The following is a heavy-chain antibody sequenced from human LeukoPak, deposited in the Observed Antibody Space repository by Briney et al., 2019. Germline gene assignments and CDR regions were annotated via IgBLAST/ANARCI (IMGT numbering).Heavy chain of an antibody. V-gene: IGHV4-59*08. CDR3: ARQAFCSGSSCDPFDY. CDR1: GGSISSGF. Sequence: SETLSLTCTVSGGSISSGFWSWIRQPPGKGLEWIGYIYYSGSTNYNPSLKSRVTISIDTSKSQFSLKLSSVTAADTAVYYCARQAFCSGSSCDPFDYWGQGTLVTVSS. J-gene: IGHJ4*02. D-gene: IGHD6-13*01. CDR2: IYYSGST.